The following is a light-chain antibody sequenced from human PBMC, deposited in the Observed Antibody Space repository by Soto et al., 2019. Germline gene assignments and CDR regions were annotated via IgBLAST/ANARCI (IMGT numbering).Light chain of an antibody. J-gene: IGKJ1*01. Sequence: DIQMTQSPSTLSASVGDRVTITCRASQSISSWLAWYQQKPGRAPKLLIYKSSILESGVPSRFSGSGSGTELTLTISSLQPDDFATYYCQQFNTSPWTFGQGTKVDIK. CDR1: QSISSW. CDR3: QQFNTSPWT. V-gene: IGKV1-5*03. CDR2: KSS.